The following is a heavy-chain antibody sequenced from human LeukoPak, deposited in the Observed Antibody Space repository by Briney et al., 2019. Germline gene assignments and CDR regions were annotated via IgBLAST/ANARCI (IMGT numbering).Heavy chain of an antibody. CDR1: GGSIRSYY. Sequence: SETLSLTCTVSGGSIRSYYWSWIRQPPGKGLEWIGYIYNSGSTYYNPSLKSRVTISVDRSKNQFSLKLSSVTAADTAVYYCARSRSGSQTGLDYWGQGTLVTVSS. J-gene: IGHJ4*02. D-gene: IGHD3-22*01. V-gene: IGHV4-59*12. CDR2: IYNSGST. CDR3: ARSRSGSQTGLDY.